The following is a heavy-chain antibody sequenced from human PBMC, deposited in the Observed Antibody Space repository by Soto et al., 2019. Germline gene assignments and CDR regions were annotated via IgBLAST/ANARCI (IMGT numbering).Heavy chain of an antibody. J-gene: IGHJ4*02. CDR1: GFTFGDYA. Sequence: GESLKISCTASGFTFGDYAMSWFRQAPGKGLEWVGFIRSKAYGGTTEYAASVKGRFTISRDDSKSIAYLQMNSLKTEDTAVYYCTHYYDSSGYEMYYFDYWGQGTLVTVSS. V-gene: IGHV3-49*03. CDR3: THYYDSSGYEMYYFDY. CDR2: IRSKAYGGTT. D-gene: IGHD3-22*01.